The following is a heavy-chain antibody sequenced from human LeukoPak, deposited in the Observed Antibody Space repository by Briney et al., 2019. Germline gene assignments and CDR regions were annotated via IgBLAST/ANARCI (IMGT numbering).Heavy chain of an antibody. CDR3: ARGQYYYGSGSYLYYYYGMDV. V-gene: IGHV4-34*01. CDR2: INHSGST. J-gene: IGHJ6*02. Sequence: SETLSLTCAVYGGSFSGYYWSWIRQPPGKGLEWTGEINHSGSTNYNPSLKSRVTISVDTSKNQFSLKLSSVTAADTAVYYCARGQYYYGSGSYLYYYYGMDVWGQGTTVAVSS. D-gene: IGHD3-10*01. CDR1: GGSFSGYY.